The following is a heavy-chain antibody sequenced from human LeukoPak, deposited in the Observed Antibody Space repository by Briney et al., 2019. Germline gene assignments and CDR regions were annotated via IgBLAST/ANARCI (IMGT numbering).Heavy chain of an antibody. CDR2: ISWNSGSI. CDR3: AKAAPSLDYYDSSGYYDSDAFDI. CDR1: GFTFDDYA. D-gene: IGHD3-22*01. J-gene: IGHJ3*02. Sequence: GRSLRLSCAASGFTFDDYAMHWVRHAPGKGLEWVSGISWNSGSIGYADSVKGRFTISRDNAKNSLYLQMNSLRAEDTALYYCAKAAPSLDYYDSSGYYDSDAFDIWGQGTMVTVSS. V-gene: IGHV3-9*01.